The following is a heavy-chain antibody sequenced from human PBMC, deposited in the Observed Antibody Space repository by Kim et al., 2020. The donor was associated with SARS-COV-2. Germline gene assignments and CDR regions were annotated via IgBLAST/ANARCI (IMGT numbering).Heavy chain of an antibody. V-gene: IGHV1-8*03. CDR2: VKPINGTT. CDR3: ARAVYAYWYCNIEY. Sequence: ASVKVSCKASGCTFTSYHINWVRQATGQGPEWMGGVKPINGTTGNAPKFQGRVTITTDTSTNTAYMELSSLRSVGTAVYYCARAVYAYWYCNIEYWGQGT. CDR1: GCTFTSYH. D-gene: IGHD2-8*02. J-gene: IGHJ4*03.